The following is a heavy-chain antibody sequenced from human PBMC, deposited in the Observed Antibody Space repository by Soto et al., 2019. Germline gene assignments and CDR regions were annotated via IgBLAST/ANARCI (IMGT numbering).Heavy chain of an antibody. V-gene: IGHV4-61*01. CDR2: IYYSGST. D-gene: IGHD6-13*01. J-gene: IGHJ4*02. CDR3: ASRDSSSWSIDY. CDR1: GGSVSSGSYY. Sequence: PSETLSLTCTVSGGSVSSGSYYWSWIRQPPGKGLEWIGYIYYSGSTNYNPSLKSRVTISVDTSKNQFSLKLSSVTAADTAVYYCASRDSSSWSIDYWGQGTLVTVSS.